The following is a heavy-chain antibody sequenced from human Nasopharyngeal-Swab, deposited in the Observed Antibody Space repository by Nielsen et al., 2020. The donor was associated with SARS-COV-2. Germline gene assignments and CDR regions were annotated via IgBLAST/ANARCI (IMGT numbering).Heavy chain of an antibody. Sequence: GESLKISCATSGFTFNTYAMNWVRQAPGRGLEWVSHINGVSDLIYYADSVQGRFTISRDNAGNSVYLQMDSLRVEDTAIYYCVRDINWAFDYWGQGTLVTVSS. J-gene: IGHJ4*02. CDR3: VRDINWAFDY. D-gene: IGHD1-1*01. CDR2: INGVSDLI. V-gene: IGHV3-48*01. CDR1: GFTFNTYA.